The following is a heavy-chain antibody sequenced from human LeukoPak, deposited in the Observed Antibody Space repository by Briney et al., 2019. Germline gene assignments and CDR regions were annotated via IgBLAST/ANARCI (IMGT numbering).Heavy chain of an antibody. CDR3: ARGGWYYYDSSGYAPFDY. J-gene: IGHJ4*02. CDR2: ISGSGGST. V-gene: IGHV3-23*01. Sequence: SGGSLRLSCAASGFTFSTYAMTWVRQAPGKGLEWVSAISGSGGSTYYADSVKGRFTISRDNSKNTLYLQMKSLRAEDTAVYYCARGGWYYYDSSGYAPFDYWGQGTLVTVSS. D-gene: IGHD3-22*01. CDR1: GFTFSTYA.